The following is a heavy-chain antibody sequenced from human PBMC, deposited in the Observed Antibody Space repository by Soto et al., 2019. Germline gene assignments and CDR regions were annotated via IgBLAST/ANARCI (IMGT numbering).Heavy chain of an antibody. CDR1: GFTFSSYA. D-gene: IGHD4-17*01. V-gene: IGHV3-23*01. J-gene: IGHJ6*02. Sequence: VGSLRLSCAASGFTFSSYAMNWVRQAPGKGLEWVSAITGSGVSTYHADSVKGRFTISRDNSKNTLYLQMNSLRAEDTAIYYCATPPGDSPYYYYYGMDVWGQGTTVTVSS. CDR2: ITGSGVST. CDR3: ATPPGDSPYYYYYGMDV.